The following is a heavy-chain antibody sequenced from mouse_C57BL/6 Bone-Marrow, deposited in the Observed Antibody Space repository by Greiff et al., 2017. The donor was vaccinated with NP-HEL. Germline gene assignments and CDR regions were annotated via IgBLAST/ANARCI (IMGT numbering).Heavy chain of an antibody. CDR2: ISSGSSTI. CDR3: ARRDYGSSYEDYFDY. Sequence: EVQLVESGGGLVKPGGSLKLSCAASGFTFSDYGMHWVRQAPEKGLEWVAYISSGSSTIYYADTVKGRFTISRDNAKNTLFLQMTSLRSEDTAMYYCARRDYGSSYEDYFDYWGQGTTLTVSS. D-gene: IGHD1-1*01. V-gene: IGHV5-17*01. CDR1: GFTFSDYG. J-gene: IGHJ2*01.